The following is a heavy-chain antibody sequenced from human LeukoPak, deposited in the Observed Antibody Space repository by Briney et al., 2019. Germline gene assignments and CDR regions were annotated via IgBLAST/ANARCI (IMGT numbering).Heavy chain of an antibody. CDR1: GGSISSYY. CDR2: IYYSGST. CDR3: ARSSIGSTRGLWLRTFSFDY. D-gene: IGHD2-2*01. Sequence: SETLSLTCTVSGGSISSYYWSWIRQPPGKGLEWIGYIYYSGSTNYNPSLKSRVTISVDTSKNQFSLKLSSVTAADTAVYYCARSSIGSTRGLWLRTFSFDYWGQGTLVTVSS. J-gene: IGHJ4*02. V-gene: IGHV4-59*08.